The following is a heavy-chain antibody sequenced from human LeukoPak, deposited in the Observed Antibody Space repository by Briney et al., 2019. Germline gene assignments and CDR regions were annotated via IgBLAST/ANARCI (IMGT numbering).Heavy chain of an antibody. CDR3: VHGDRFDP. D-gene: IGHD3-10*01. CDR1: GGSISSYYW. Sequence: TLSLTCTVSGGSISSYYWSWIRQPPGKGLEWLALIYWDDDKRYSPSLKSRLTITKDTSKNQVVLTMTNMDPVDTATYYCVHGDRFDPWGQGTLVTVSS. CDR2: IYWDDDK. V-gene: IGHV2-5*08. J-gene: IGHJ5*02.